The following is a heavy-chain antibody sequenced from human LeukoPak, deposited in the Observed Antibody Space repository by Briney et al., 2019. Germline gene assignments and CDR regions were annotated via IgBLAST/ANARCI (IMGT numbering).Heavy chain of an antibody. CDR2: IYSGGST. D-gene: IGHD6-19*01. CDR3: ARADNSGWYYFDS. J-gene: IGHJ4*02. V-gene: IGHV3-66*01. Sequence: GGSLRLSCAASGFTFSSYSMNWVRQAPGKGLEWVSVIYSGGSTYYADSVKGRFTISRDNSKNTLYLQMNSLRAEDTAVYYCARADNSGWYYFDSWGQGTLVTVSS. CDR1: GFTFSSYS.